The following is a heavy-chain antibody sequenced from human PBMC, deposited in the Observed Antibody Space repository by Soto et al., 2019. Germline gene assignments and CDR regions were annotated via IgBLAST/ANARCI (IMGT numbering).Heavy chain of an antibody. CDR3: AKGEYYYGSGSPYYAMDV. D-gene: IGHD3-10*01. J-gene: IGHJ6*02. CDR2: TSYDGSNK. Sequence: HPGGSLRLSCAASGFPFSNYGMHWVRQAPGKGLEWVAVTSYDGSNKYYADSVKGRFTISRDNSKNTLYLQMNSLKTEDTAVYFCAKGEYYYGSGSPYYAMDVWGQGTTVTVSS. V-gene: IGHV3-30*18. CDR1: GFPFSNYG.